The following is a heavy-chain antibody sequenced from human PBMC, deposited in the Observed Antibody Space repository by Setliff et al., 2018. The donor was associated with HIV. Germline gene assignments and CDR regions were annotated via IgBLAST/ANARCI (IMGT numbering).Heavy chain of an antibody. CDR2: IHYNEKT. D-gene: IGHD3-22*01. Sequence: SETLSLTCPVSGGSASNSRYYWAWIREPPGKGLEYIGSIHYNEKTYYNPSLKCRVTISIDTSKNQFSLNLTSVTAADTAVYYCASRIYYYDSNNFLREEGFDPWGQGTLVTVSS. CDR3: ASRIYYYDSNNFLREEGFDP. J-gene: IGHJ5*02. CDR1: GGSASNSRYY. V-gene: IGHV4-39*01.